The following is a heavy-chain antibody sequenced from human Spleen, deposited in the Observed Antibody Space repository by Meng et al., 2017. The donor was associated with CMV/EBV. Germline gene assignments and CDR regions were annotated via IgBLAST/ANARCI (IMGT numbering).Heavy chain of an antibody. CDR3: ARPRGPAAAYIDS. CDR1: EFSFGDSC. D-gene: IGHD6-13*01. V-gene: IGHV3-11*04. J-gene: IGHJ4*02. CDR2: ISCSGNTI. Sequence: AASEFSFGDSCMGWSQAAGGGGEGLVLLISCSGNTIYAEDSERRLFTISRENARKSLFLQMNSLRAEDTAIYYCARPRGPAAAYIDSWGQGTLVTVSS.